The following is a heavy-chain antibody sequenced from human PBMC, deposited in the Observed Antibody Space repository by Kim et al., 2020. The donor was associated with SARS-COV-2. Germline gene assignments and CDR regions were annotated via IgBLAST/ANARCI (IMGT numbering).Heavy chain of an antibody. J-gene: IGHJ4*02. Sequence: ASVKVSCKASGYTFTSYDINWVRQATGQGLEWMGWMNPNSGNTGYAQKFQGRVTMTRNTSISTAYMELSSLRSEDTAVYYCARGTRGMVGATMYYFDYWGQGTLVTVSS. V-gene: IGHV1-8*02. CDR3: ARGTRGMVGATMYYFDY. CDR1: GYTFTSYD. D-gene: IGHD1-26*01. CDR2: MNPNSGNT.